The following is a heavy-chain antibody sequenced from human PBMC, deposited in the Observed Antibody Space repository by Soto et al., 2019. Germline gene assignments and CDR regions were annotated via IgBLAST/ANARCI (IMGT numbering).Heavy chain of an antibody. CDR1: EGSIRSDGSS. J-gene: IGHJ4*02. V-gene: IGHV4-30-2*01. D-gene: IGHD6-19*01. CDR2: IYHSGST. CDR3: ARAGGLGAVAVDY. Sequence: SETKSLTYAVSEGSIRSDGSSWSWIRQPPGKGLEWIGYIYHSGSTYYNPSLKSRVTISVDRSKNQFSLKLSSVTAADTAVYYCARAGGLGAVAVDYWGQGTLVTVSS.